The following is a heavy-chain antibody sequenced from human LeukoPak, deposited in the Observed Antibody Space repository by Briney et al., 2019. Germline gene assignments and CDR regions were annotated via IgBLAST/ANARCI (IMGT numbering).Heavy chain of an antibody. CDR2: IKQDESEK. Sequence: GGSLRLSCAASGFGFTFSTSWMSWVRQAPWKGLEWVANIKQDESEKYYVDSVKGRFTISRDNAKNSLYLQMDSLRVGDTAVYYCVRISTAVAGVDYWGQGTLVTVSS. D-gene: IGHD6-19*01. CDR1: GFGFTFSTSW. J-gene: IGHJ4*02. V-gene: IGHV3-7*01. CDR3: VRISTAVAGVDY.